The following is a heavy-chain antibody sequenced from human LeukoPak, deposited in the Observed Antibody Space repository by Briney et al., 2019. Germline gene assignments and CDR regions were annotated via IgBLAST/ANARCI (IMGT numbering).Heavy chain of an antibody. CDR3: ASSRELFSRIDH. D-gene: IGHD2-15*01. Sequence: PSETLSLTCSVSGDSMNNYYWNWIRQPAGKGLEWIGRIHTSGMTNYNPSVKNRIAMSVDTSENQFSLKLTSMTAADTAMYYCASSRELFSRIDHWGQGTLVSVSS. V-gene: IGHV4-4*07. CDR1: GDSMNNYY. J-gene: IGHJ4*02. CDR2: IHTSGMT.